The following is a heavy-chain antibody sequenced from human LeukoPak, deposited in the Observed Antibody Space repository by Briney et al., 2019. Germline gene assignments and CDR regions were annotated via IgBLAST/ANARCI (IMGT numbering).Heavy chain of an antibody. CDR1: GFSLSPYG. CDR2: ITGSSGTA. CDR3: AKDRSVTTGPYYYYMDV. Sequence: GGSLRLSCAASGFSLSPYGMNWVRQAPGRGLEWVSGITGSSGTAYYAGSVKGRFTISRDDSKNTLYLQMSSLRAEDTAVYYCAKDRSVTTGPYYYYMDVWGKGTTVTISS. D-gene: IGHD4-17*01. J-gene: IGHJ6*03. V-gene: IGHV3-23*01.